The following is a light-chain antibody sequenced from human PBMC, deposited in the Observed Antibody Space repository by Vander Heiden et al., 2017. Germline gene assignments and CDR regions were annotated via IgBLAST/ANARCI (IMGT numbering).Light chain of an antibody. CDR2: GKN. Sequence: SSELTQDPAVSVALGQTVRITCQGDSLSSYYASWYQQKPGQAPVLVIYGKNNRPSGIPDRFSGSSSGNTASLTITGAQAEDEADYYCNPRDSSGNPVVFGGGTKLTVL. J-gene: IGLJ2*01. CDR1: SLSSYY. V-gene: IGLV3-19*01. CDR3: NPRDSSGNPVV.